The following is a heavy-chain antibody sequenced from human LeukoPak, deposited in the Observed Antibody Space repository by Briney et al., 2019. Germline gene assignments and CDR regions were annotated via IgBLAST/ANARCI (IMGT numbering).Heavy chain of an antibody. D-gene: IGHD2-21*02. CDR1: GYPISSGYY. V-gene: IGHV4-38-2*02. Sequence: PSETLSLTCTVSGYPISSGYYWGWIRQPPGKGLEWIGGIYHRGSTYYNPSLKSRVTISVDTSKNQFSLKLNSVTAADTAVYYCARYRNCGSDCYDAFDIWGQGTMVTVSS. J-gene: IGHJ3*02. CDR2: IYHRGST. CDR3: ARYRNCGSDCYDAFDI.